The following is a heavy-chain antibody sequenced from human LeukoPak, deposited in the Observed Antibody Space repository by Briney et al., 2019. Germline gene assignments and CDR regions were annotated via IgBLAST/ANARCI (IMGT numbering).Heavy chain of an antibody. V-gene: IGHV1-24*01. CDR2: FDPEDGET. J-gene: IGHJ4*02. D-gene: IGHD2-8*01. Sequence: ASVKVSCKVSGYTLTELSMHWVRLAPGKGLEWMGGFDPEDGETIYAQKFQGRVTMTEDTSTDTAYMELSSLRSEDTAVYYCATNQGLMNYFDYWGQGTLVTVSS. CDR3: ATNQGLMNYFDY. CDR1: GYTLTELS.